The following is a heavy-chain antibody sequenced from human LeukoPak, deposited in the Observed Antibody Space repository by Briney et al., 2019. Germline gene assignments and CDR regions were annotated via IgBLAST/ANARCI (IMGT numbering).Heavy chain of an antibody. Sequence: GGSLRLSCAASGFTFSSYSMNWVRQAPGKGLEWVSSISSSSSYIYYADSVKGRFTISRGNAKNSLCLQMNSLRAEDTAVYYCASLQQGATRGLFDYWGQGTLVTVSS. CDR1: GFTFSSYS. J-gene: IGHJ4*02. V-gene: IGHV3-21*01. CDR2: ISSSSSYI. D-gene: IGHD1-26*01. CDR3: ASLQQGATRGLFDY.